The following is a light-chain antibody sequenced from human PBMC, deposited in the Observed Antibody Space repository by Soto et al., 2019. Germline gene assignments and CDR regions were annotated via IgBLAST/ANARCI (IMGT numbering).Light chain of an antibody. J-gene: IGKJ4*01. CDR3: QQSYSTPQVT. V-gene: IGKV1-39*01. Sequence: DIQMTQSPSSLSASVGDRVTITCQASQSISSYLNWYQQKPGKAPKLLIYAASSLQSGVPSRFNGSGSGTDYTLTISSLQPEDFATYYCQQSYSTPQVTFGGGTKVEIK. CDR2: AAS. CDR1: QSISSY.